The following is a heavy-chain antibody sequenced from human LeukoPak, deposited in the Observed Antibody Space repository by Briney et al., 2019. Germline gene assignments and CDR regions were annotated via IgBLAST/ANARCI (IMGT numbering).Heavy chain of an antibody. Sequence: PSQTLSLTCTVSGGSISSGGYSWNWIRQHAGKGLEWIGYIYFSGSTYYNPSLKSRVTISADTSKNQFSLRLSSVTAADTAVYYCARDGGYSSSSLFFQFNWFDPWGQGTLVTVSS. V-gene: IGHV4-31*03. D-gene: IGHD6-6*01. CDR1: GGSISSGGYS. CDR2: IYFSGST. CDR3: ARDGGYSSSSLFFQFNWFDP. J-gene: IGHJ5*02.